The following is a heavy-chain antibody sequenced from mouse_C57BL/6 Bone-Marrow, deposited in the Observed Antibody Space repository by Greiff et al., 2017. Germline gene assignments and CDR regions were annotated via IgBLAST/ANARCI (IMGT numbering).Heavy chain of an antibody. J-gene: IGHJ2*01. CDR3: TTDYGSSYYFYD. Sequence: VQLQQSGAELVRPGASVTLSCKASGYTFTDYEMHWVKQTPVHGLEWIGAIDPETGGTAYNPKFKGKAILTADDSSSTAYMELRSLTSEESAVYYWTTDYGSSYYFYDWGFGTTLTV. D-gene: IGHD1-1*01. CDR2: IDPETGGT. V-gene: IGHV1-15*01. CDR1: GYTFTDYE.